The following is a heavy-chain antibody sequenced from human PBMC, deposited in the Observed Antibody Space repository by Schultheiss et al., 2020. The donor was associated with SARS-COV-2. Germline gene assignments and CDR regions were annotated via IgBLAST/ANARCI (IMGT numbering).Heavy chain of an antibody. Sequence: GGSLRLSCAASGFTFSSYGMHWVRQAPGKGLEWVSTIPDSGDNTFYADSVKGRFTISRDNAKNSLYLQMNSLRAEDTAVYYCASTMVRGDATNRPRYWGQGTLVTVSS. V-gene: IGHV3-21*01. CDR2: IPDSGDNT. CDR3: ASTMVRGDATNRPRY. D-gene: IGHD3-10*01. CDR1: GFTFSSYG. J-gene: IGHJ4*02.